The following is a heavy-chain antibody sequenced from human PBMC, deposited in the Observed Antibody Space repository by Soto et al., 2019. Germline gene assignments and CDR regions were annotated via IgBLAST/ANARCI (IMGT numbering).Heavy chain of an antibody. CDR2: ISSGADTI. CDR1: GFTFSSYS. Sequence: EVQLVESGGGLLQSGGSLRLSCSTSGFTFSSYSFNWVRQAPGKGLEWLSYISSGADTIYYAGSVKGRFTISRDDAKSSLFLQMISLRDEDSAVYYCARGPDTSLILPFDYWGQGTLVTVSS. V-gene: IGHV3-48*02. D-gene: IGHD2-15*01. CDR3: ARGPDTSLILPFDY. J-gene: IGHJ4*02.